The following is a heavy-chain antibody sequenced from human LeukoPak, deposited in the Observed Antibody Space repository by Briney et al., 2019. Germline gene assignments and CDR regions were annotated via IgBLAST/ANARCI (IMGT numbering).Heavy chain of an antibody. J-gene: IGHJ4*02. V-gene: IGHV1-18*01. CDR3: PRDYVVVIDRGTPIGFVRGVDY. D-gene: IGHD2-21*01. Sequence: ASVKVSCKASGYTFTSYGISLVRQAPGQGLEWMGWISAYNGNTNYAQKLQGRVTMTTDTSTSTAYMELRSLRSDDTAVYYCPRDYVVVIDRGTPIGFVRGVDYGGQGTLVTVSS. CDR2: ISAYNGNT. CDR1: GYTFTSYG.